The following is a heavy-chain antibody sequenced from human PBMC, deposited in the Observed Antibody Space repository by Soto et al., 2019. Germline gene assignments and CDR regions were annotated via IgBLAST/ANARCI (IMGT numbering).Heavy chain of an antibody. J-gene: IGHJ4*02. Sequence: ASVKVSCKASGYTFTSYGISWVRQAPGQGLEWMGWISAYNGNTNYAQNFQGRVTMTTDTSTSTAYMELRSLRSEDTAFYYCATSYGSGYRAFDYWGQGALVTVSS. CDR1: GYTFTSYG. CDR3: ATSYGSGYRAFDY. CDR2: ISAYNGNT. D-gene: IGHD3-10*01. V-gene: IGHV1-18*01.